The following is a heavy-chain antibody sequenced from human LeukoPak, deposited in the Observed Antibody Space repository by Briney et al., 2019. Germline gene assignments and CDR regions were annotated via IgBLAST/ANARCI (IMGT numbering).Heavy chain of an antibody. V-gene: IGHV4-39*01. CDR1: GGSISSSSYC. Sequence: PSETLSLTCTVSGGSISSSSYCWGWIRQPPGKGLEWIGSFYCSGSTCYNPSLKSRVTISVDTSKNQFSLKLSSVTAADTAVYYCARLRSPVTILYYFDYWGQGTLVTVSS. CDR3: ARLRSPVTILYYFDY. D-gene: IGHD4-17*01. J-gene: IGHJ4*02. CDR2: FYCSGST.